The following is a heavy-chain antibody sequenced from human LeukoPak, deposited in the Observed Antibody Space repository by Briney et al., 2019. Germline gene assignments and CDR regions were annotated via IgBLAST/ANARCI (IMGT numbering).Heavy chain of an antibody. CDR2: IYYRGST. V-gene: IGHV4-59*01. D-gene: IGHD4-17*01. J-gene: IGHJ3*02. Sequence: RPSETLSLTCPGSGVSISSYYWSWIRPPPGKGLEGIGNIYYRGSTTYKTSRKRRVTISIDTSKHPFSLKLTSVTAADTALYYCARGANYGDYGLDAFDIWGQGTMVTVSS. CDR1: GVSISSYY. CDR3: ARGANYGDYGLDAFDI.